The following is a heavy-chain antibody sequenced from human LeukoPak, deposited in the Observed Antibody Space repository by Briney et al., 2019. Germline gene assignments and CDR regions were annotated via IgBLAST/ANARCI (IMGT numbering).Heavy chain of an antibody. J-gene: IGHJ4*02. CDR2: IKQDGSEK. Sequence: GGSLRLSCAASGFTFSSYWMSWVRQAPGKGLEWVANIKQDGSEKNFVDSVKGRFTISRDNAKKSLYLQMNSLRAEDTAVYYCARDRGTYYVWGLDYWGQGTLVTVSS. D-gene: IGHD3-16*01. CDR3: ARDRGTYYVWGLDY. CDR1: GFTFSSYW. V-gene: IGHV3-7*01.